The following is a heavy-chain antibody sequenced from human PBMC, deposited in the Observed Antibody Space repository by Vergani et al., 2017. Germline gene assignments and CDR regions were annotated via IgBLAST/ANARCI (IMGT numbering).Heavy chain of an antibody. D-gene: IGHD1-26*01. CDR2: INSRGSVI. Sequence: QVQLVESGGRLVKPGGSLRLSCAASGFSFSDNFFSWFRQTPGKGLEWVSYINSRGSVIHYADSVKGRFTISRDNAKNSLSLQMSSLRAEDTAVYYCATESGDRGFYSYYMDVWGKGTTVIVS. V-gene: IGHV3-11*01. J-gene: IGHJ6*03. CDR1: GFSFSDNF. CDR3: ATESGDRGFYSYYMDV.